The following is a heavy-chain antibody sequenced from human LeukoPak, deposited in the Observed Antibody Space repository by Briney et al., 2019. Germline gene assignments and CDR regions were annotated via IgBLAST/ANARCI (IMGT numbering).Heavy chain of an antibody. CDR2: IHSSGST. CDR1: SVSISIYY. Sequence: TSETLSLTCTVSSVSISIYYWSWIRQPAGKGLEWIGRIHSSGSTNYNPSLKSRVTMSVDTSKNQFSLSLTSVTAADTAVYYCAREIHNLRYCSSTSCYHDYWGQGTLVTVSS. J-gene: IGHJ4*02. D-gene: IGHD2-2*01. CDR3: AREIHNLRYCSSTSCYHDY. V-gene: IGHV4-4*07.